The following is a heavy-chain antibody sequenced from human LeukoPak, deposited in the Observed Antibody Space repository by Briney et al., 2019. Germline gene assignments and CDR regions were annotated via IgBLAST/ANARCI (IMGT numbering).Heavy chain of an antibody. D-gene: IGHD4-11*01. CDR3: MSRPVLSVSSNNYYVDV. V-gene: IGHV3-53*01. CDR1: GFSVSDNY. J-gene: IGHJ6*03. CDR2: IYVGGAT. Sequence: GGSLRLSCAASGFSVSDNYINRVRQAPGKGLERVSNIYVGGATYYADSVRGRFTISRDNSENRVYLQMDSLRAEDTAVYHCMSRPVLSVSSNNYYVDVWGKGTTVIVSS.